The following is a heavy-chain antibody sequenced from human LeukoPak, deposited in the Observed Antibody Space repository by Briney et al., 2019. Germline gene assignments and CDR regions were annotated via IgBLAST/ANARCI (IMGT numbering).Heavy chain of an antibody. Sequence: SETLSLTCAVYGGSFGGYYWSWIRQPPGKGLEWIGEINHSGSTNYNPSLKSRVTISVDTSKNQFSLKLSSVTAADTAVYYCARARRQWLVGANIRGDNPPYYYDYWGQGILVTVSS. CDR3: ARARRQWLVGANIRGDNPPYYYDY. CDR1: GGSFGGYY. CDR2: INHSGST. D-gene: IGHD6-19*01. V-gene: IGHV4-34*01. J-gene: IGHJ4*02.